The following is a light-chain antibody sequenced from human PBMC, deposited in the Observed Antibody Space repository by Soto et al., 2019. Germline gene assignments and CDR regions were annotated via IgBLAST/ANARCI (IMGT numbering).Light chain of an antibody. CDR3: QQYNTYPYT. V-gene: IGKV3-20*01. Sequence: EIVLTQSPGTLSLSPGERATLSCRASQRISSNYLAWYQQKPGQTPRLLIYGASNRATGIPGRFSGSGSGTDFTLTISSLQPDDFATYFCQQYNTYPYTFGQGTKLEIK. CDR2: GAS. J-gene: IGKJ2*01. CDR1: QRISSNY.